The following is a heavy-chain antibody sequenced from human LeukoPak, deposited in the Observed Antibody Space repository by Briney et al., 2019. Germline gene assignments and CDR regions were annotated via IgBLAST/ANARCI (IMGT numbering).Heavy chain of an antibody. V-gene: IGHV7-4-1*02. CDR2: INTNTGNP. Sequence: ASVKVSCKASGYTFSNYGINWVRQAPGQGLEWMGWINTNTGNPTYAKGFTGRFVFSLDTSVSTAYLQINSLKAEDTAVYYCAEQTIFGVVTIPLGAFDIWGQGTMVTVSS. CDR3: AEQTIFGVVTIPLGAFDI. D-gene: IGHD3-3*01. CDR1: GYTFSNYG. J-gene: IGHJ3*02.